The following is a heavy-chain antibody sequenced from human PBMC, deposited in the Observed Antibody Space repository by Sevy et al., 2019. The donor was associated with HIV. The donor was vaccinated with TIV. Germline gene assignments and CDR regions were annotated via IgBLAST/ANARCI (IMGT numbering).Heavy chain of an antibody. D-gene: IGHD3-10*01. CDR3: ATLPWDYYGSGSYYDFDY. V-gene: IGHV3-23*01. J-gene: IGHJ4*02. CDR1: GFTFSSYA. Sequence: GGSLRLSCAASGFTFSSYAMSWVRQAPGKGLEWVSAISGSGGSTYYADSVKGRFTISTDNSKNTLYLQMNSLRAEDTAVYCCATLPWDYYGSGSYYDFDYWGQGTLVTVSS. CDR2: ISGSGGST.